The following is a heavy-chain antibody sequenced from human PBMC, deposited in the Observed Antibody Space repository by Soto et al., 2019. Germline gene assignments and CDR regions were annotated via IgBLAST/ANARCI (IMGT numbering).Heavy chain of an antibody. V-gene: IGHV3-30-3*01. J-gene: IGHJ6*02. CDR2: ISYDGSNK. Sequence: GGSLRLSCAASGFTFSSYAMHWVRQAPGKGLEWVAVISYDGSNKYYADSVKGRFTISRDNSKNTLYLQMNSLRAEDTAVYYCARTADDFWSGYYGMDVWGQGTTVTVSS. CDR1: GFTFSSYA. CDR3: ARTADDFWSGYYGMDV. D-gene: IGHD3-3*01.